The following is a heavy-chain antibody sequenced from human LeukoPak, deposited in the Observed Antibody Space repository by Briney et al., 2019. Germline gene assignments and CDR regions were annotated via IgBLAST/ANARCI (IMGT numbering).Heavy chain of an antibody. V-gene: IGHV3-30*04. CDR3: ARDRISLLNYYYYGMDV. Sequence: GRSLRLSCAASGSTFSSYAMHWVRQAPGKGLEWVAVISYDGSNKYYADSVKGRFTISRDNSKNTLYLQMNSLRAEDTAVYYCARDRISLLNYYYYGMDVWGQGTTVTVSS. J-gene: IGHJ6*02. D-gene: IGHD2/OR15-2a*01. CDR2: ISYDGSNK. CDR1: GSTFSSYA.